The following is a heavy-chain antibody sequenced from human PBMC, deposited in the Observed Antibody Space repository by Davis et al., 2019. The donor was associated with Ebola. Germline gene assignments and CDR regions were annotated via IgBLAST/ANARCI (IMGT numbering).Heavy chain of an antibody. D-gene: IGHD3-22*01. CDR3: AKPSSFSSGYFDAFDK. CDR1: GFTFTSHA. Sequence: PGGSLRLSCVASGFTFTSHAMSWVRQAPGKGLEWVSALSGGSGTTHYADSVKGRFTISRDTSKNMLYLQMNSLRPEDTAVYYCAKPSSFSSGYFDAFDKWGHGTLVTVSS. J-gene: IGHJ3*02. CDR2: LSGGSGTT. V-gene: IGHV3-23*01.